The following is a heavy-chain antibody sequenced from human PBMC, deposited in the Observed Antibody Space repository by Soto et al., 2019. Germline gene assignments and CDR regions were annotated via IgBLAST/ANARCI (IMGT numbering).Heavy chain of an antibody. Sequence: GASVKVSCKASGYTFTSYYMHWVRQAPGQGLEWMGIINPSGGSTSYAQKFQGRVTMTRDTSTSTVYMELSSLRSEDTAVYYCAREGDYDFWSGHRNTKGLNYWGQGTLVTVSS. CDR2: INPSGGST. V-gene: IGHV1-46*01. J-gene: IGHJ4*02. D-gene: IGHD3-3*01. CDR1: GYTFTSYY. CDR3: AREGDYDFWSGHRNTKGLNY.